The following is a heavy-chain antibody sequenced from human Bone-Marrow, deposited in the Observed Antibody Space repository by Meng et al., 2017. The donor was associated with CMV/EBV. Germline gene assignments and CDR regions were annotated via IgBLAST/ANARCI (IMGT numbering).Heavy chain of an antibody. CDR3: AGSTYYDFWSGYYYYYGMDV. J-gene: IGHJ6*02. V-gene: IGHV1-8*02. D-gene: IGHD3-3*01. CDR2: MNPNSGNT. Sequence: ASVKVSCKASGYNFTGYYMHWVRQATGQGLEWMGWMNPNSGNTGYAQKFQGRVTMTRNTSISTAYMELSSLRSEDTAVYYCAGSTYYDFWSGYYYYYGMDVWGQGTTVTVSS. CDR1: GYNFTGYY.